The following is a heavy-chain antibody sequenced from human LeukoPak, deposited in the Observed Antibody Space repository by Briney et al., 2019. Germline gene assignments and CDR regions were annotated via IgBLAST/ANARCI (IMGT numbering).Heavy chain of an antibody. CDR3: ARALFRGSYRDFDY. Sequence: SETLSLTCTVSVDSISTYYWSWVRQPPGKGLEWIGYIYYSGGTNYNPSLKSRVTISVDTSKNQFSLRLSSVTAADTAVYFCARALFRGSYRDFDYWGQGTLVTVSS. CDR1: VDSISTYY. D-gene: IGHD1-26*01. V-gene: IGHV4-59*01. J-gene: IGHJ4*02. CDR2: IYYSGGT.